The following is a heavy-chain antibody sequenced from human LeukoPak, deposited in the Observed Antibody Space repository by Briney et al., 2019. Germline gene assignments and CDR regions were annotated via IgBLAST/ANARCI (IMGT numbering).Heavy chain of an antibody. CDR3: ASGKITMIVDWTRDVNWFDP. Sequence: SVKVSCKASGGTFSSYAISWVRQAPGQGLEWMGGIIQIFGTANYAQKFQGRVTITADESTSTVYMELSSLRSEDTAVYYCASGKITMIVDWTRDVNWFDPWGQGTLVTVSS. D-gene: IGHD3-22*01. CDR1: GGTFSSYA. V-gene: IGHV1-69*01. CDR2: IIQIFGTA. J-gene: IGHJ5*02.